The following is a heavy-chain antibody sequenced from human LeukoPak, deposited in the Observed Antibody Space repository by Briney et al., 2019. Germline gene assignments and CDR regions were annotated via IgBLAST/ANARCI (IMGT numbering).Heavy chain of an antibody. CDR2: SGSSATI. D-gene: IGHD1-26*01. V-gene: IGHV3-48*02. CDR3: ARAGSYYPGYYFDC. J-gene: IGHJ4*02. Sequence: SGSSATIYYADSVKGRFTISRDNARNSLFLQMNSLRDEDTAVYYCARAGSYYPGYYFDCWGQGTLVTVSS.